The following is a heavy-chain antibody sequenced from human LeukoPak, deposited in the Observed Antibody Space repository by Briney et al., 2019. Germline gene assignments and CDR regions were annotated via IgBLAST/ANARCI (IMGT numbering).Heavy chain of an antibody. Sequence: QTGGSLRLSCVASGFTFSSFGMHWVRQAPGKGLEWVAAIWYDGSNKYYADSVKGRFTISRDNSKNTLYLQMNSLRDEDTAIYYYARTLRGYNYGDFDYWGQGTLVPVSS. J-gene: IGHJ4*02. CDR3: ARTLRGYNYGDFDY. CDR2: IWYDGSNK. D-gene: IGHD5-18*01. V-gene: IGHV3-33*01. CDR1: GFTFSSFG.